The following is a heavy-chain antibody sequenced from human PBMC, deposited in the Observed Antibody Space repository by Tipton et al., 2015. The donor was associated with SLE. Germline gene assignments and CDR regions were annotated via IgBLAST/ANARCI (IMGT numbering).Heavy chain of an antibody. D-gene: IGHD5-18*01. CDR1: GFTFSSYS. Sequence: SLRLSCAASGFTFSSYSMNWVRQAPGKGLEWVSSISSSSSYIYYADSVKGRFTISRDNSKNTLYLQMNSLRAEDTAVYYCAKGIVSGYSYGPEDAFDIWGQGTMVTVSS. V-gene: IGHV3-21*01. CDR2: ISSSSSYI. J-gene: IGHJ3*02. CDR3: AKGIVSGYSYGPEDAFDI.